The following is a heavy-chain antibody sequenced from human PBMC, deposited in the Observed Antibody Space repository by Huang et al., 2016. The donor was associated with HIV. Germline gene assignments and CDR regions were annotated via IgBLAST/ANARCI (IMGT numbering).Heavy chain of an antibody. V-gene: IGHV1-18*04. CDR3: ATDTRAYYYGSGTNGMDV. J-gene: IGHJ6*02. CDR2: ISADSGNQ. CDR1: GYTFNNYG. D-gene: IGHD3-10*01. Sequence: QVHLVQSRGELKKPGASVRVSCKTSGYTFNNYGIGWVRQAPGQGLEWMGWISADSGNQNSAQKVQGRLTLTTDTSTRTVYMDLRSLRSYDTAVYYCATDTRAYYYGSGTNGMDVWGQGTTVIVSS.